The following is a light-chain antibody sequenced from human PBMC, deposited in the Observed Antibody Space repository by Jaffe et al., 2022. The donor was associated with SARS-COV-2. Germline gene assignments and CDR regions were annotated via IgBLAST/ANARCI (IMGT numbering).Light chain of an antibody. CDR3: QQSYSTPPIT. Sequence: DIQMTQSPSSLSASVGDRVTITCRASQNIRNYLNWFQQKPGKAPKLLIYAASSLQTGVPSRFRGSGSGTDFTLTISSLQPEDFATYYCQQSYSTPPITFGPGTKVDIK. J-gene: IGKJ3*01. CDR1: QNIRNY. CDR2: AAS. V-gene: IGKV1-39*01.